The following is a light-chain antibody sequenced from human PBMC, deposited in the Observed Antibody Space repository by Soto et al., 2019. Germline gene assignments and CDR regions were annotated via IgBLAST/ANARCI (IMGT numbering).Light chain of an antibody. J-gene: IGKJ1*01. Sequence: EIVMTQSPATLSVSPGERATLSCRASQSVSSNLAWYQLKPGQAPRLLIYGASTRATGIPARFSGSGSGAEFTLTISSLQSEDFAVYYCQQYNNWDTFGQGTKVDIK. CDR1: QSVSSN. CDR3: QQYNNWDT. CDR2: GAS. V-gene: IGKV3-15*01.